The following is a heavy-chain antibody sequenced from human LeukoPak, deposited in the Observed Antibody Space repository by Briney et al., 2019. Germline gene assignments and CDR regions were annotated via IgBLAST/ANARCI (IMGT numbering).Heavy chain of an antibody. CDR1: GESLNSYY. D-gene: IGHD2-15*01. V-gene: IGHV4-34*01. Sequence: PSETLSLTCAVYGESLNSYYWSWVRQPPGEGLEWIGEIYESGTTEYNPSLKSRVTISMVPSKQQFSLSLSSVPAADPAVYYCARGAWATRLGSWGLGTPVIVSS. J-gene: IGHJ4*02. CDR3: ARGAWATRLGS. CDR2: IYESGTT.